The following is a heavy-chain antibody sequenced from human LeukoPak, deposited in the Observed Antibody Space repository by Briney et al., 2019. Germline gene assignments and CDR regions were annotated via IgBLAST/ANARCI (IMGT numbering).Heavy chain of an antibody. D-gene: IGHD1-26*01. V-gene: IGHV1-2*02. CDR2: INPNSGGT. CDR3: AGSREKNWFDP. J-gene: IGHJ5*02. CDR1: GYTFTGYY. Sequence: ASVKVSCKASGYTFTGYYMHWVRQAPGQGLEWMGWINPNSGGTNYAQKFQGRVTMARDTSIIAAYMELSRLRSDDTAVYYCAGSREKNWFDPWGQGTLVTVSS.